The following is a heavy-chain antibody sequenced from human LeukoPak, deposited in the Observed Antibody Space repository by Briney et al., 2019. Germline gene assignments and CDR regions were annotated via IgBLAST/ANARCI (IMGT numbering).Heavy chain of an antibody. CDR1: GDSVSSNSAA. V-gene: IGHV6-1*01. CDR2: TYYRSKWYN. CDR3: ARGFGDCSSNSCYTVWFDP. D-gene: IGHD2-2*02. Sequence: SQTLSLTCAISGDSVSSNSAAWNWIRQSPSRGLEWLGRTYYRSKWYNDYAVSVKSRITINPDTSKDQFSLQLNSVTPEDTAVYYCARGFGDCSSNSCYTVWFDPWGQGTLVTVSS. J-gene: IGHJ5*02.